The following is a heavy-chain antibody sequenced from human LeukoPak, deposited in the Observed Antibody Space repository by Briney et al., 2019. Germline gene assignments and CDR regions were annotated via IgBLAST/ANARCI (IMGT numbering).Heavy chain of an antibody. Sequence: ASVKVSCKASGYTFTSYGISWVRQAPGQGLEWMGWISAYNGNTNYAQKLQGRGTMTTDTSTSTAYMELRRLRSDDTAVYYCARENPARYSYGYLPDRLDYWGQGTLVTVSS. CDR1: GYTFTSYG. CDR3: ARENPARYSYGYLPDRLDY. V-gene: IGHV1-18*01. D-gene: IGHD5-18*01. CDR2: ISAYNGNT. J-gene: IGHJ4*02.